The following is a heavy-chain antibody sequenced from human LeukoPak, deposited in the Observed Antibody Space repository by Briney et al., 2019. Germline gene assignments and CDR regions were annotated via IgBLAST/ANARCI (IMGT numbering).Heavy chain of an antibody. D-gene: IGHD3-10*01. CDR2: INSDGSST. V-gene: IGHV3-74*03. CDR3: VRDNYGVDY. J-gene: IGHJ4*02. CDR1: GFTFSRYW. Sequence: PGGSLRLSCAASGFTFSRYWMQWVRQAPGKGLVWVSHINSDGSSTTYADSVKGRFTTSRDNAKNMLYLQMNSLRAEDTAVYYCVRDNYGVDYWGQGTLVTVSS.